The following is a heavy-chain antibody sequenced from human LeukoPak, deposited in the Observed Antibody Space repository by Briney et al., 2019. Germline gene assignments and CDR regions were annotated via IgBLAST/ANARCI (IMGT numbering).Heavy chain of an antibody. J-gene: IGHJ4*02. CDR1: GFTFDDYG. CDR2: NNWNGGSI. Sequence: GGSLRLSCAASGFTFDDYGMSWVRQAPRKGLEWVSGNNWNGGSISYADSVKGRFTISRDNAKNSLYLQMDSLRAEDTALYYCARESRGYCSRTSCRTPDYWGQGTLVTVSS. V-gene: IGHV3-20*04. D-gene: IGHD2-2*01. CDR3: ARESRGYCSRTSCRTPDY.